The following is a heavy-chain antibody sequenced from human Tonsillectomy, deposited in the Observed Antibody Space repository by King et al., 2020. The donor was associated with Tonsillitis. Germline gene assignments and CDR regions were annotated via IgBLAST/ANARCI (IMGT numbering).Heavy chain of an antibody. D-gene: IGHD1-26*01. CDR3: ARGGVYWPDWYFDL. CDR2: IKQDGSEK. J-gene: IGHJ2*01. V-gene: IGHV3-7*03. CDR1: GFTFSSYW. Sequence: VQLVESGGDLVQPGGSLRLSCAASGFTFSSYWMNWVRQAPGKGLEWVANIKQDGSEKYYLDSVKGRFTISRDNAKNSLYLQMNRLRAEDTAVYYCARGGVYWPDWYFDLWGRGTLVTVSS.